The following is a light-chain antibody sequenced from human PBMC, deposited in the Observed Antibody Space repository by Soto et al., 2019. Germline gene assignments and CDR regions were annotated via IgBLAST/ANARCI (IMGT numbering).Light chain of an antibody. V-gene: IGLV1-44*01. CDR1: RSNIGTYS. CDR3: AAWDDSLKGCV. J-gene: IGLJ1*01. CDR2: SDN. Sequence: QSVLTQPPSASGTPGQRVTISCSGSRSNIGTYSVSWYQQFPGTAPRLLIYSDNQRPSGVPDRFSASKSGASASLAISGLQSEDEADFYCAAWDDSLKGCVFGTGTKVTVL.